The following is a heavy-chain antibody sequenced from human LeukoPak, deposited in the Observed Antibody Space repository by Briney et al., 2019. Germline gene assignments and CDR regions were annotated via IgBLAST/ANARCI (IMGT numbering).Heavy chain of an antibody. CDR2: IYYSGST. CDR3: GVDTAMAGAFDI. Sequence: SETLSLTCTVSGGSISSSSYYWGWIRQPPGKGLEWIGSIYYSGSTYYNPSLKSRVTISVDTSKNQFSLKLSSVTAADTAVYYCGVDTAMAGAFDIWGQGTMVTVSS. V-gene: IGHV4-39*07. J-gene: IGHJ3*02. D-gene: IGHD5-18*01. CDR1: GGSISSSSYY.